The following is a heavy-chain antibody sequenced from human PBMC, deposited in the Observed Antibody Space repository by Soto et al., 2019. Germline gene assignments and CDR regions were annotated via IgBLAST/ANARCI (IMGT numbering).Heavy chain of an antibody. CDR3: ARAGYDSSGYYFYAMDV. CDR2: IGTAGDP. V-gene: IGHV3-13*05. D-gene: IGHD3-22*01. Sequence: EEQLVESGGGLGQPGGSLRLSCVASGFILSGYDMHWVRQATGEGLEWVSAIGTAGDPYYSGSVKGRFTISRGNAENSVYLHMNSLRAGDTAVYYCARAGYDSSGYYFYAMDVWGPGTTVTVSS. J-gene: IGHJ6*02. CDR1: GFILSGYD.